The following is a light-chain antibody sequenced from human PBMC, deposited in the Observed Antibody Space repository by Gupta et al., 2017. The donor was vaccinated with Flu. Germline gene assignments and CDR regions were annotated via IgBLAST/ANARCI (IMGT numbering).Light chain of an antibody. V-gene: IGLV2-14*01. CDR2: EVT. CDR1: SRDVGGYNY. J-gene: IGLJ3*02. Sequence: QSALLQPPSVSASPGPSLTISCSGNSRDVGGYNYVSWHLHNAGTAPKLIIYEVTNRPSGVSNRFSGSKAGTTASPTISGLEAEDDADYYCSSYKSSSSRVFGGGTRLTVL. CDR3: SSYKSSSSRV.